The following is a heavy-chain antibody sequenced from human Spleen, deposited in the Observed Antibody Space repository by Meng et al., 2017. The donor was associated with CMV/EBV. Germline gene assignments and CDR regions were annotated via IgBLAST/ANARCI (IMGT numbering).Heavy chain of an antibody. V-gene: IGHV3-30*02. CDR1: GFSFSING. J-gene: IGHJ3*01. Sequence: GGSLRLSCVASGFSFSINGMHWVRQAPGKGLEWLGFVKFDGNEYYADSAKGRFTISKDNSKATLYLQVSSLTTEDTAIYYCAKDGGQPGTMYFSFDVWGEGTMVTVS. CDR3: AKDGGQPGTMYFSFDV. CDR2: VKFDGNE. D-gene: IGHD3-3*01.